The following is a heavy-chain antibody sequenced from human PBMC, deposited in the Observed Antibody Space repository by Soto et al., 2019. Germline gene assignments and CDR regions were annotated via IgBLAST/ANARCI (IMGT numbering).Heavy chain of an antibody. CDR2: IYSGGST. Sequence: GGSLRLSCAASGFTVSSNYMSWVRQAPGKGLEWVSVIYSGGSTYYADSVKGRFTISRDNSKNTLYLQMNSLRAEDTAVYYCAREVSGCSSTSCPGIAAAGRYPLFDYWGQGTLVTVSS. CDR3: AREVSGCSSTSCPGIAAAGRYPLFDY. D-gene: IGHD2-2*01. CDR1: GFTVSSNY. J-gene: IGHJ4*02. V-gene: IGHV3-66*01.